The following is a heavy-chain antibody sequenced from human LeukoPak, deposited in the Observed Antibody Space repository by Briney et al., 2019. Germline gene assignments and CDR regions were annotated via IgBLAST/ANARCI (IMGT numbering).Heavy chain of an antibody. Sequence: PSETLSLTCTVSGGSISSYYWSWIRQPPGKGLAWIGYIYYSGSTNYNPSLKSRVTISVDTSTNQFSLKLSSVTAADTAVYYCARIRFLEWLTPHYFDYWGQGTLVTVSS. CDR1: GGSISSYY. CDR3: ARIRFLEWLTPHYFDY. D-gene: IGHD3-3*01. J-gene: IGHJ4*02. CDR2: IYYSGST. V-gene: IGHV4-59*01.